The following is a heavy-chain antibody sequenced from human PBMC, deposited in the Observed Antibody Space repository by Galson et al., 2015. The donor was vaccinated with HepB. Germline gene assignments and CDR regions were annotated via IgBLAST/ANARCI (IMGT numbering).Heavy chain of an antibody. V-gene: IGHV1-2*06. D-gene: IGHD6-19*01. CDR2: INPNSGGT. CDR3: ARVRIAVAGDY. Sequence: SVKVSCKASGYTFTDYFIHWVRQAPGQGLEWMGRINPNSGGTNFARNLQGRVTMTRDTSISTAYMELNRLRSDDTAVYYCARVRIAVAGDYWGQGTLVTVSS. CDR1: GYTFTDYF. J-gene: IGHJ4*02.